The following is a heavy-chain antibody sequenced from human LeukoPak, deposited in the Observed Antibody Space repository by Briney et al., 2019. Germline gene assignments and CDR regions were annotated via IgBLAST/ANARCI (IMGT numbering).Heavy chain of an antibody. D-gene: IGHD2-2*02. CDR1: GYTFTGYY. V-gene: IGHV1-2*06. CDR2: INPNSGGT. J-gene: IGHJ4*02. Sequence: GASVKVSCKASGYTFTGYYMHWVRQAPGQGLEWMGRINPNSGGTNYAQKLQGRVTMTTDTSTSTAYMELRSLRSDDTAVYYCASGMVYCSSTSCYTGFDYWGQGTLVTVSS. CDR3: ASGMVYCSSTSCYTGFDY.